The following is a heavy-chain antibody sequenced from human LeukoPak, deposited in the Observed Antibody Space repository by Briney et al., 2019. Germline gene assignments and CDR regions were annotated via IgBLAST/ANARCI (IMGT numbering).Heavy chain of an antibody. Sequence: ASVEVSCKASRYTFTGYYMHWVRQAPGQGLEWMGWINPNSGGTNYAQKFQGRVTMTRDTSISTAYMELSRLRSDDTAVYYCARVVGSSTTNFDYWGQGTLVTVSS. V-gene: IGHV1-2*02. CDR2: INPNSGGT. CDR3: ARVVGSSTTNFDY. D-gene: IGHD6-6*01. CDR1: RYTFTGYY. J-gene: IGHJ4*02.